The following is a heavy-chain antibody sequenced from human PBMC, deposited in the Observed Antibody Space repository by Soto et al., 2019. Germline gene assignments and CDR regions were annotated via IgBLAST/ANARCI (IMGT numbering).Heavy chain of an antibody. CDR2: ISHSGST. D-gene: IGHD4-17*01. V-gene: IGHV4-4*02. Sequence: QVQLQESGPGLVKPSGTLSLPSVFSAGSTSGGKWWSWFRRSPGKGLEWIGEISHSGSTGYNPSLKSRVTISVDNSKNQFSLKLTSVTAADTAVYYCSRNGDWNFDYWGQGTLVTVSS. CDR1: AGSTSGGKW. J-gene: IGHJ4*02. CDR3: SRNGDWNFDY.